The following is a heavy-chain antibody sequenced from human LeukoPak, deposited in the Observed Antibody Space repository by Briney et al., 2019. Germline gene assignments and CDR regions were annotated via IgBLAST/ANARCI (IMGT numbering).Heavy chain of an antibody. V-gene: IGHV4-39*01. J-gene: IGHJ6*03. D-gene: IGHD3-10*01. CDR2: ISYTGST. CDR1: GGSISSVHY. CDR3: ARALYASGSYYYYYYMDV. Sequence: PSETLSLTCTVSGGSISSVHYWGWIRQPPGKGLEWIATISYTGSTYYTPSLQSRVTISVVTSKNQFSLQLSSVTAADTAVYYCARALYASGSYYYYYYMDVWGKGTTVTISS.